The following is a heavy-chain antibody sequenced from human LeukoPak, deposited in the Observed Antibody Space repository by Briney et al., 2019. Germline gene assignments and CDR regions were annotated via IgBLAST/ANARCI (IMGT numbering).Heavy chain of an antibody. J-gene: IGHJ4*02. CDR1: GFTFSSNY. Sequence: GGSLRLSCAASGFTFSSNYMSWVRQAPGKGLEGVSVIYSGGSTYYADSVKGRFTISRDNSKNTLYLQMNSLRAEDTAVYYCAKGLRSFYYDSSGYDTYYFDYWGQGTLVTVSS. D-gene: IGHD3-22*01. CDR3: AKGLRSFYYDSSGYDTYYFDY. V-gene: IGHV3-66*01. CDR2: IYSGGST.